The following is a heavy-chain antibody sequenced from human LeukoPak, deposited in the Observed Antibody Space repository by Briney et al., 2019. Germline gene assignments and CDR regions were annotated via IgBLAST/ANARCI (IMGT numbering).Heavy chain of an antibody. CDR3: ARGGRGYSYGELDY. CDR1: GYIFTGYY. J-gene: IGHJ4*02. CDR2: INPNSGAT. D-gene: IGHD5-18*01. V-gene: IGHV1-2*02. Sequence: ASVKVSCKASGYIFTGYYLHWVRQAPGQGLEWMGWINPNSGATNYAQKFQGRVTMTRDTSISTAYMELSRLISDDTAVHYCARGGRGYSYGELDYWGQGTLVTVSS.